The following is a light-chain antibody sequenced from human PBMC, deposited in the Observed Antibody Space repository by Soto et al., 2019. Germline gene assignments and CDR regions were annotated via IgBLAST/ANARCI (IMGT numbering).Light chain of an antibody. CDR2: LAT. CDR3: LQHYAYPWT. Sequence: DIQMTQSPSAVSASVGDRVTITCRASQDISRFLAWFQQNPGKVPKRLVYLATALQNGAPSRFSGSGSGTEFNFTISSLQAEDFATYYCLQHYAYPWTFGQGTKVDIK. J-gene: IGKJ1*01. V-gene: IGKV1-17*03. CDR1: QDISRF.